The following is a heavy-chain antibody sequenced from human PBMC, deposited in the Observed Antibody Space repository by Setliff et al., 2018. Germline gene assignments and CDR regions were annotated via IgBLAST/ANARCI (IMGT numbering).Heavy chain of an antibody. CDR2: IDWDDDK. CDR3: ARLTGTDYYYYYMDV. D-gene: IGHD1-7*01. Sequence: SGPTLVNPTQTLTLTCTFSGFSLSTSGMSVSWIRQPPGKALEWLARIDWDDDKYYSTSLKTRLTISKDTSKNQVVLTMTNMDPVDTATYYCARLTGTDYYYYYMDVWGKGTTVTVSS. V-gene: IGHV2-70*11. J-gene: IGHJ6*03. CDR1: GFSLSTSGMS.